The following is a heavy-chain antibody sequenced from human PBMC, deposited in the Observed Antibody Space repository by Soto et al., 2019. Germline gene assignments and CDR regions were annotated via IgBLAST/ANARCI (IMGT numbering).Heavy chain of an antibody. CDR3: ARGDRGALDL. CDR1: GFTFDYYW. CDR2: IHSDGTST. Sequence: PGGSLRLSCAASGFTFDYYWMHWVRQAPGKGLVWVSRIHSDGTSTTYADSVKGRFTISRDNAKNTLSLQMNSLRAEDTAVYYCARGDRGALDLWGQGTVDTVSS. V-gene: IGHV3-74*01. D-gene: IGHD1-26*01. J-gene: IGHJ3*01.